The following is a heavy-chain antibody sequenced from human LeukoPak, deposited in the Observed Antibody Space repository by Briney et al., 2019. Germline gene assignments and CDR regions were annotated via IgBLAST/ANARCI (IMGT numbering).Heavy chain of an antibody. CDR3: ARGHMVRGVPDAFDI. Sequence: GXSLQISCKGSGYSFTSYWIGRVRQVPGKGLEWMGIIYPGDSDTRNSPSFQGQVTISADKSISTAYLQWSSLKASDTAMYYCARGHMVRGVPDAFDIWGQGTMVTVSS. V-gene: IGHV5-51*01. D-gene: IGHD3-10*01. J-gene: IGHJ3*02. CDR2: IYPGDSDT. CDR1: GYSFTSYW.